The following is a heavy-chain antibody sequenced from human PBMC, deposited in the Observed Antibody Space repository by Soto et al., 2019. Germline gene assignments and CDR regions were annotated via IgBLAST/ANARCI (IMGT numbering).Heavy chain of an antibody. Sequence: QVQLVQSGAEVKKPGASVKVSCKASGYTFTGYYMHWVRQAPGQGLEWMGWINPNSGGTNYAQKFQGRVTMTRDTSISTAYKELSRLRSDDTAVYYCARTNDFWSGYYTFDYWGQGTLVTVSS. CDR2: INPNSGGT. J-gene: IGHJ4*02. D-gene: IGHD3-3*01. V-gene: IGHV1-2*02. CDR1: GYTFTGYY. CDR3: ARTNDFWSGYYTFDY.